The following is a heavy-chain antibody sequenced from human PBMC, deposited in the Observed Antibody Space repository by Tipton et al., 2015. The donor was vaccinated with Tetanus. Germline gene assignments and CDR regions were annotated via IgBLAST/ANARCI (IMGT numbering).Heavy chain of an antibody. Sequence: TLSLTCTVSGASVSRSSHYWTWIRQPPGKELEWVGYVYYSGSTNYHPSLKSRVTISMDRSKNQISLQLTSVTAADTAVYFCAGVTAQRTELYFDHWGQGTLVTVSS. CDR1: GASVSRSSHY. J-gene: IGHJ4*02. V-gene: IGHV4-61*01. CDR3: AGVTAQRTELYFDH. CDR2: VYYSGST. D-gene: IGHD6-13*01.